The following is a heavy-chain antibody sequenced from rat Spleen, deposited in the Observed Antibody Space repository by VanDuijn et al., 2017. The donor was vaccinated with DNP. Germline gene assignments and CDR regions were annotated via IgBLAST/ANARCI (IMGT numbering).Heavy chain of an antibody. CDR3: VSRPPPTRGPFDY. Sequence: EVQLVESGGGLVQPGRSLKISCAASGFSFSNYGMAWVRQTPTKGLEWVATISYDGSSTYYRDSVKGRFTITRANAKRTLYLQMDSLRSEDTATYYCVSRPPPTRGPFDYWGQGVTVTVSS. J-gene: IGHJ2*01. D-gene: IGHD1-4*01. V-gene: IGHV5-29*01. CDR1: GFSFSNYG. CDR2: ISYDGSST.